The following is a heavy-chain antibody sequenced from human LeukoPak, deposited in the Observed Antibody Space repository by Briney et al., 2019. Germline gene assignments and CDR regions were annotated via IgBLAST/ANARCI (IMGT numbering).Heavy chain of an antibody. V-gene: IGHV3-21*01. CDR1: GFIFSSYT. CDR3: ARDLIYLTVGVP. Sequence: GGSLRLSCAASGFIFSSYTMNWVRQAPGKGLEWVSSISSSSSYIYYADSVKGRFTISRDNAKISLYLQMNSLRAEDTAVYYCARDLIYLTVGVPWGQGTLVTVSS. J-gene: IGHJ5*02. CDR2: ISSSSSYI. D-gene: IGHD2-2*02.